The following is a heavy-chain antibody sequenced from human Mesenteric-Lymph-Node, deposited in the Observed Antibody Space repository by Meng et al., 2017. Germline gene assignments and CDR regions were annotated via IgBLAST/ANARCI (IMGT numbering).Heavy chain of an antibody. J-gene: IGHJ4*02. CDR3: ARHIGIIGQRGFDY. D-gene: IGHD3/OR15-3a*01. CDR1: GGSFSGYY. CDR2: IHHSGAS. Sequence: QVQPQRWGAGLLKPSAPLSLTCAVYGGSFSGYYWSCIRQPPGKGLEWIGEIHHSGASHYSPSLKSRVIISVDTSKNQLSLKLTSVTAADTAVYYCARHIGIIGQRGFDYWGQGTLVTVSS. V-gene: IGHV4-34*01.